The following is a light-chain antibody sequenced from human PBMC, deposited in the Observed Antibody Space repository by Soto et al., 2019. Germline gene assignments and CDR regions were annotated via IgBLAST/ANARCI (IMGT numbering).Light chain of an antibody. CDR1: QSVSSNY. CDR2: GAS. CDR3: QQYGSSPMT. V-gene: IGKV3-20*01. J-gene: IGKJ5*01. Sequence: EIVLTQSPGPLSLSPGERATLSCRASQSVSSNYLAWYQQKPGQAPRLLIYGASSRATGIPDRFSGSGSGTDFTLTISRLEPEDFAVYYCQQYGSSPMTFGLGTRLEIK.